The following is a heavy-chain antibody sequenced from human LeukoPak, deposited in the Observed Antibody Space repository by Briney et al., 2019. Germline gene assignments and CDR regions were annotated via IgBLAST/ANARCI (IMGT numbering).Heavy chain of an antibody. V-gene: IGHV3-43*02. CDR3: AKEYGRPYYFDY. J-gene: IGHJ4*02. Sequence: PGGSLRLSCAASGFTFDDYAMHWVRQAPGKGLEWVSLISGDGGSTYYADSVKGRFTISRDNSKNSLHLQMNSLRTEDTALYYCAKEYGRPYYFDYWGQGTLVTVSS. CDR1: GFTFDDYA. CDR2: ISGDGGST. D-gene: IGHD3-10*01.